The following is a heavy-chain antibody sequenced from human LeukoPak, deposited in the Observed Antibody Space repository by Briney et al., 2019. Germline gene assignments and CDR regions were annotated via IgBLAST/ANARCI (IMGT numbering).Heavy chain of an antibody. J-gene: IGHJ4*02. D-gene: IGHD1-26*01. CDR1: GFTFSSYS. Sequence: PGGSLRLSCAASGFTFSSYSMSWVRQAPGKGLEWVSSISSSGGNTYYPDSVKGRFTISGDNSKNTVYLQMNSLRAEDTAVYYCARDLVGTTKGEGLDYWGQGTLVTVSS. V-gene: IGHV3-23*01. CDR3: ARDLVGTTKGEGLDY. CDR2: ISSSGGNT.